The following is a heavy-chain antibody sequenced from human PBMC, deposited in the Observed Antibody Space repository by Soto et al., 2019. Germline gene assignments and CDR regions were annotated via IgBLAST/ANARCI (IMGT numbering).Heavy chain of an antibody. V-gene: IGHV4-59*01. Sequence: SETLSLTCTVSGDSISNYYWSWIRQPPGKGLEWIGYIYYSGSTNYNPSLKSRVTISVDTSKNQFSLKLSSVTAADTAVYYCARGGNPARGYSGYDGRWAFDYWGQGTLVTVSS. D-gene: IGHD5-12*01. CDR2: IYYSGST. CDR1: GDSISNYY. CDR3: ARGGNPARGYSGYDGRWAFDY. J-gene: IGHJ4*02.